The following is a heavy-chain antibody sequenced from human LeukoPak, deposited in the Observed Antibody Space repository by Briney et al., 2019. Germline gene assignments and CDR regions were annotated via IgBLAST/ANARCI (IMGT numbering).Heavy chain of an antibody. CDR1: GYTFTSYG. CDR2: INPSGGST. Sequence: ASVKVSCKASGYTFTSYGISWVRQAPGQGLEWMGIINPSGGSTSYAQKFQGRVTMTTDTSTSTAYMELRSLRSDDTAVYYCAREVATITVAAAGGIDYWGQGTLVTVSS. D-gene: IGHD5-12*01. J-gene: IGHJ4*02. V-gene: IGHV1-18*01. CDR3: AREVATITVAAAGGIDY.